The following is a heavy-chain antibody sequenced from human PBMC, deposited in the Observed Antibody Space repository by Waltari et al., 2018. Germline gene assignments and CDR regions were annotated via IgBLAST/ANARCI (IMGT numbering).Heavy chain of an antibody. D-gene: IGHD1-26*01. V-gene: IGHV4-30-2*01. CDR1: GGSISSGGYS. Sequence: QLQLQESGSGLVKPSQTLSLTCAVSGGSISSGGYSWSWIRQPPGKGLEWIGYIYHSGSTYYNPSRKSRVTISVDRSKNQFSLKLSSVTAADTAVYYCARDSGSYLFDYWGQGTLVTVSS. CDR3: ARDSGSYLFDY. CDR2: IYHSGST. J-gene: IGHJ4*02.